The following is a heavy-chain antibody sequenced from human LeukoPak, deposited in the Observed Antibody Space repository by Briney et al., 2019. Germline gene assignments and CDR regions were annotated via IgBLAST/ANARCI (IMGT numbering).Heavy chain of an antibody. CDR2: IGGSGVST. J-gene: IGHJ4*02. Sequence: GGSLRLSCAASGFTFSSYAMSWVRQAPGKGLEWLSAIGGSGVSTYYADSVKGRFTISRDNSKNTLYLQMNSLRAEDTAVYYCAKGASGWHFFDYWGQGTLVTVSS. CDR1: GFTFSSYA. D-gene: IGHD6-19*01. CDR3: AKGASGWHFFDY. V-gene: IGHV3-23*01.